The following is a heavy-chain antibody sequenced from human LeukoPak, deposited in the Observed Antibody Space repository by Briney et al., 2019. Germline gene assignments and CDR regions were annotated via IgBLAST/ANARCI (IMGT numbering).Heavy chain of an antibody. CDR1: GFTFSSYA. D-gene: IGHD2-8*01. CDR2: ISYDGSNK. V-gene: IGHV3-30-3*01. CDR3: ARELYYGRLDY. Sequence: GGPLRLSCAASGFTFSSYAMHWVRQAPGKGLEWVAVISYDGSNKYYADSVKGRFTISRDNSKNTLYLQMNSLRAEDTAVYYCARELYYGRLDYWGQGTLVTVSS. J-gene: IGHJ4*02.